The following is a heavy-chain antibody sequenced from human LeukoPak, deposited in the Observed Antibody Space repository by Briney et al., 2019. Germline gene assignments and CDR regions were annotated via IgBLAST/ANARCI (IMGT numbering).Heavy chain of an antibody. CDR3: ARLEQNSFYYMDV. Sequence: GGSLRLSCVASGFTVSSSYMGWVRQAPGKGLEWVSVFYSGGTTYYADSVKGRFTISRDNSKSTLFLQMNNLRAEDTAVYYCARLEQNSFYYMDVWGKGTTVTVSS. V-gene: IGHV3-53*01. CDR1: GFTVSSSY. CDR2: FYSGGTT. J-gene: IGHJ6*03. D-gene: IGHD1/OR15-1a*01.